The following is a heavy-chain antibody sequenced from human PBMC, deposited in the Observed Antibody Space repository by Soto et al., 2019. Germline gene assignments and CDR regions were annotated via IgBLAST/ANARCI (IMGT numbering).Heavy chain of an antibody. Sequence: SVKVSCRASGGTFSSWAISWVRQAPGQGLEWMGGIIPIFGTANYAQKFQGRVTITADESTSTAYMELSSLRSEDTAVYYCARVTAMVLEDAFDIWGQGTMVTVSS. J-gene: IGHJ3*02. CDR2: IIPIFGTA. CDR1: GGTFSSWA. CDR3: ARVTAMVLEDAFDI. D-gene: IGHD5-18*01. V-gene: IGHV1-69*13.